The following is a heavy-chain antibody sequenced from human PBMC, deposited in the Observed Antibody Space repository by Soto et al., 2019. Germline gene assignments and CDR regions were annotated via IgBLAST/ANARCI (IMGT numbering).Heavy chain of an antibody. V-gene: IGHV3-15*04. CDR3: AYTGFHTLRLDP. CDR2: IVSKKGGGST. CDR1: GLNFNDAW. Sequence: GGSLRLSCVVSGLNFNDAWMSWVRQAPGKGLEWVGRIVSKKGGGSTDYAAPVQGRFAISRDDSRNIAYLQMNSLKTEDTGVYYCAYTGFHTLRLDPWGQGSLVTVSS. J-gene: IGHJ5*02.